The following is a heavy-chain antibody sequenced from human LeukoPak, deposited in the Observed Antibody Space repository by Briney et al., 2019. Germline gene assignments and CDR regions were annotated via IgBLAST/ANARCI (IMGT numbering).Heavy chain of an antibody. V-gene: IGHV3-48*03. D-gene: IGHD3-16*02. CDR2: ISSSGSTI. CDR1: GFTFSSYE. Sequence: GGSLRLSCAASGFTFSSYEMNWVRQAPGKGLEWVSYISSSGSTIYYADSVKGRFTISRDNAKNSLYLQMNSLRAEDTAVYYCARVDTYYDYVWGSYRYPDYWGQGTLVTVSS. J-gene: IGHJ4*02. CDR3: ARVDTYYDYVWGSYRYPDY.